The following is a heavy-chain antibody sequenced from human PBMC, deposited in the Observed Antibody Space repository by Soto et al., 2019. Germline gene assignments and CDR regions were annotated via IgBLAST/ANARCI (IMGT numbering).Heavy chain of an antibody. J-gene: IGHJ4*02. V-gene: IGHV1-46*01. CDR3: ARAYGSGSQLDY. CDR2: INPSGGST. CDR1: GYTSTSYY. Sequence: ASVKGSCKASGYTSTSYYMHCVRQPPRQGLEWRGIINPSGGSTSYAQKFQGRVTMTTDTSTSTVYMQLSRLRSEDTAVYYCARAYGSGSQLDYWGQGTLVTVSS. D-gene: IGHD3-10*01.